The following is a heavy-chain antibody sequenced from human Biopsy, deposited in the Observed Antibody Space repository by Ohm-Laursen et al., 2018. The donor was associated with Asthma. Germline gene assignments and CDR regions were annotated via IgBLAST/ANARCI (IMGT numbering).Heavy chain of an antibody. CDR2: ISPVFEST. CDR1: GGTFSSYA. CDR3: ASPSSSREILYYYYNMDI. Sequence: GSSVKVSCKASGGTFSSYAISWVRQAPGLGLEWMGGISPVFESTNIAQKFQGRVTISADILTKTAYLEVSSLRSDDTAVYYCASPSSSREILYYYYNMDIWGQGTTVTV. D-gene: IGHD6-13*01. V-gene: IGHV1-69*06. J-gene: IGHJ6*02.